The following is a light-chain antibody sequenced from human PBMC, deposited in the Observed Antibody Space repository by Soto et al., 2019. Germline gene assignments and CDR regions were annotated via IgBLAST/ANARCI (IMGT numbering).Light chain of an antibody. CDR2: SNY. CDR1: SSNIESNT. Sequence: QSALTQPPSASGTPGQRVTMSCSGSSSNIESNTVTRYQQLPGTAPKLVIYSNYDRPSGVPDRFSGSTSGTSASLVIRGLQSEDEADYYCAAWDDILNGYVFGGGTKVTVL. J-gene: IGLJ1*01. V-gene: IGLV1-44*01. CDR3: AAWDDILNGYV.